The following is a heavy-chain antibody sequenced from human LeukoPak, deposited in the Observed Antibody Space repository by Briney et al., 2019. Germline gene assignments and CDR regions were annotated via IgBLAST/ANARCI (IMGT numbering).Heavy chain of an antibody. J-gene: IGHJ4*02. CDR3: ARIVGAIFDY. V-gene: IGHV4-59*01. CDR2: IYYSGST. CDR1: GGSISSYY. D-gene: IGHD1-26*01. Sequence: SETLSLTCTVSGGSISSYYWSWIRQPPGKGLEWIGYIYYSGSTNYNPSLKSRVTISVDTSKNQFSLKLSSVTAADTAVYYCARIVGAIFDYWGQGTLVTVST.